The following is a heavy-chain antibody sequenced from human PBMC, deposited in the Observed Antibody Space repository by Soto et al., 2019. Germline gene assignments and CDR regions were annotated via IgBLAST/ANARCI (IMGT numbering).Heavy chain of an antibody. CDR1: GGSISSYY. D-gene: IGHD1-26*01. J-gene: IGHJ4*02. Sequence: SETLSLTCTVSGGSISSYYWSWIRQPPGKGLEWNGYIYYSGSTNYNPSLKSRVTISVDTSKNQFSLKLSSVTAADTAVYYCARGGSGTNSFHYCGKGPLGTVYS. CDR2: IYYSGST. CDR3: ARGGSGTNSFHY. V-gene: IGHV4-59*01.